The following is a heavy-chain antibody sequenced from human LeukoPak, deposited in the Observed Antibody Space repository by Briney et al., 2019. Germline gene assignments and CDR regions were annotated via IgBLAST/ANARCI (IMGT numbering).Heavy chain of an antibody. CDR1: GGSFSGYY. D-gene: IGHD3-3*01. J-gene: IGHJ4*01. Sequence: PSETLSLTCAVYGGSFSGYYWSWIRQPPGKGLEWIGEINHSGSTNYNPSLKSRVTISVDTSKNQFSLKLSSVTAADTAVYCCAVDFGSHRVVYWGQGSLVTVSP. CDR2: INHSGST. CDR3: AVDFGSHRVVY. V-gene: IGHV4-34*01.